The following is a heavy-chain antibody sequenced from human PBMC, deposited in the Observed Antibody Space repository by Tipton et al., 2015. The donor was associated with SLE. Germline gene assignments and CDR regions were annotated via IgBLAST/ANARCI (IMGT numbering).Heavy chain of an antibody. CDR3: GKCVGKYHLHGTDA. CDR2: LYSDGSNE. D-gene: IGHD2-2*01. Sequence: SLRLSCAASGFTFSSFAMHWVRQAPGKGLDWGALLYSDGSNEYYADSVKGRFTISRDNSKSTVYLQMNSLRAEDTALYYCGKCVGKYHLHGTDAWGRGTLVIVSS. CDR1: GFTFSSFA. V-gene: IGHV3-33*06. J-gene: IGHJ4*02.